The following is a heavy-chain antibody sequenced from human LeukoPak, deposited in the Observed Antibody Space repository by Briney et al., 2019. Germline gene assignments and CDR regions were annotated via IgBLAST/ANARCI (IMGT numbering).Heavy chain of an antibody. Sequence: SGGSLRLSCAASGFTFSSYGMHWVRQAPGKGLEWVAFIRYDGSNKYYADSVKGRFTISRDNAKNSLYLQMNSLRAEDMALYYCAKDISGDDGGAFDIWGQGTMVTVSS. D-gene: IGHD2-21*02. CDR1: GFTFSSYG. CDR3: AKDISGDDGGAFDI. V-gene: IGHV3-30*02. CDR2: IRYDGSNK. J-gene: IGHJ3*02.